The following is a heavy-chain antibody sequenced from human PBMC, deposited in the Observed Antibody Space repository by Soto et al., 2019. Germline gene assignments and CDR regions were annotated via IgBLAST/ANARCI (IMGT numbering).Heavy chain of an antibody. Sequence: KSSETLSLTCTVSGGSVSSGSYYWSWIRQPPGKGLEWIGYIYYSGSTNYNPSLKSRVTISVDTSKNQFSLKLSSVTAADTAVYYCARASGLSGYSYGLDYWGQGNLVTV. CDR3: ARASGLSGYSYGLDY. CDR2: IYYSGST. D-gene: IGHD5-18*01. J-gene: IGHJ4*02. V-gene: IGHV4-61*01. CDR1: GGSVSSGSYY.